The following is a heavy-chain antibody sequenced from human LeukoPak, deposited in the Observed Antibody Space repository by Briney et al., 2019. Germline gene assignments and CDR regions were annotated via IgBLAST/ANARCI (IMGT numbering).Heavy chain of an antibody. V-gene: IGHV3-20*04. CDR1: GFTFDDYG. D-gene: IGHD6-13*01. CDR2: INWNGGST. Sequence: GGSLRLSCAASGFTFDDYGMSWVRQAPGKGLEWVSGINWNGGSTGYADSVKGRFTISRDNAKNSLYLQMNSLRAEDTALYYCARVPPYSSSCSQSIYYYYYYYMDVWGKGTTVTVSS. CDR3: ARVPPYSSSCSQSIYYYYYYYMDV. J-gene: IGHJ6*03.